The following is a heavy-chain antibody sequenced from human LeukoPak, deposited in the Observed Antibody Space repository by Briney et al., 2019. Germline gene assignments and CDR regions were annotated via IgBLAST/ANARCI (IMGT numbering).Heavy chain of an antibody. CDR3: AKEPIAATGFDY. CDR2: ISYDGSNK. J-gene: IGHJ4*02. Sequence: GRSLRLSCAASGFTFSSYGMHWVCQAPGKGLEWVAVISYDGSNKYYADSVKGRFTISRDNSKNTLYLQMNSLRAEDTAVYYCAKEPIAATGFDYWGQGTLVTVSS. CDR1: GFTFSSYG. V-gene: IGHV3-30*18. D-gene: IGHD6-13*01.